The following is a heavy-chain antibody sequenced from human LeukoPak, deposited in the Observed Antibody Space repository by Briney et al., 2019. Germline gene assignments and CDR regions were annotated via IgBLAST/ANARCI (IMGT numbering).Heavy chain of an antibody. Sequence: SETLSLTCNVFGGSISSHYWSWIRQPPGKGLEWVGYIYYSGSTNYNPSLKSRLTISVDTSKNQFSLKLSSVTAADTAVYYCARAEWELDDAFDIWGQGTMVTVSS. CDR2: IYYSGST. D-gene: IGHD1-26*01. J-gene: IGHJ3*02. CDR1: GGSISSHY. V-gene: IGHV4-59*08. CDR3: ARAEWELDDAFDI.